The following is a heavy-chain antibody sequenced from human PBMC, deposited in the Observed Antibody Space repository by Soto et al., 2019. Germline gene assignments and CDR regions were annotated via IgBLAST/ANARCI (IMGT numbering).Heavy chain of an antibody. CDR1: GFTFSSYA. J-gene: IGHJ5*02. D-gene: IGHD1-26*01. V-gene: IGHV3-23*01. CDR2: ISGSGGST. CDR3: AKDGGGLLPAVRWFDP. Sequence: EVQLLESGGGLVQPGGSLRLSCAASGFTFSSYAMSWVRQAPGKGLEWVSAISGSGGSTYYADSVKGRFTISRDNSKNTLYLQMNSLRAEDTAVYYCAKDGGGLLPAVRWFDPWGQGTLVTVSS.